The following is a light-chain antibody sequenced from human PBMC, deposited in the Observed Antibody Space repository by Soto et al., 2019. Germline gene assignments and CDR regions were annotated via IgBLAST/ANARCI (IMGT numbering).Light chain of an antibody. V-gene: IGKV3-15*01. CDR3: QQYNNWPFT. Sequence: EIVMTQSPATLSVSPGERATLSCRASQSISSNLAWYQQKPGQAPRLLIYGASTRATGIPATFSGSWSGTEFTLTISSLQSEDFAVYYCQQYNNWPFTFGPGTKVDIK. CDR2: GAS. CDR1: QSISSN. J-gene: IGKJ3*01.